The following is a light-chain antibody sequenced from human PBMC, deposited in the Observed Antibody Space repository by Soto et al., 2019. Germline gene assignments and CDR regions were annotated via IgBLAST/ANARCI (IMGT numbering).Light chain of an antibody. J-gene: IGKJ4*01. CDR2: GAS. V-gene: IGKV3-20*01. Sequence: EIVLTQSPGTLSLSPRERATLSCRVSQSVTSKYLARYQQKPGQAPRVVIYGASRRATGIPERFSGSGSSLHFPLTINRLQPEDFAVYYCQWYCNSPHIFCGGNTVDIK. CDR1: QSVTSKY. CDR3: QWYCNSPHI.